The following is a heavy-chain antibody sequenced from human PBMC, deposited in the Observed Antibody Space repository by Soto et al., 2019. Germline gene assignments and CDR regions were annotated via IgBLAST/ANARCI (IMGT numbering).Heavy chain of an antibody. J-gene: IGHJ4*02. CDR2: VYYSGST. V-gene: IGHV4-59*01. Sequence: SETLFLTFNVSGDSISGYYWSWIRQPPGKGLERIGYVYYSGSTNYSPSLKSRVTISVDTSKNQLSLKLNSVTAADTAVYYCAREYCIIVRCYGYCDYWCQGTLVTVSS. CDR3: AREYCIIVRCYGYCDY. D-gene: IGHD2-2*01. CDR1: GDSISGYY.